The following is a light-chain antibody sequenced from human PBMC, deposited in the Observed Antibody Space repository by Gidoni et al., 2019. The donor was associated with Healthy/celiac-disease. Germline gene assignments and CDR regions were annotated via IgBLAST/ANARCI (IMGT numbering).Light chain of an antibody. V-gene: IGKV1-39*01. CDR3: QQSYSTRPLT. Sequence: DIQMTQSPSSLSASVGDRVTITCRASQSISSYLNWYQQKPGKAPKLLIYAASSLQSGVPSRFSGSGSATDFTLTISMLQPEDFATYYCQQSYSTRPLTFGGGTKVEIK. J-gene: IGKJ4*01. CDR1: QSISSY. CDR2: AAS.